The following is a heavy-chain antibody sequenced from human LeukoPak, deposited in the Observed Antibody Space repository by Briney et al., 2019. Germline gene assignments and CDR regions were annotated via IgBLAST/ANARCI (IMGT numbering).Heavy chain of an antibody. CDR2: FYSGGDT. CDR3: AREGAGVVPAANIGGEAANWFDP. J-gene: IGHJ5*02. V-gene: IGHV3-66*01. CDR1: GFLVSTNY. Sequence: PGGSLRLSCAASGFLVSTNYMSWVRQAPGKGPECVSVFYSGGDTYYADSVKGRFTISRDSSKNTVSLQMNSLRAEDTAVYYCAREGAGVVPAANIGGEAANWFDPWGQGTLVTVSS. D-gene: IGHD2-2*01.